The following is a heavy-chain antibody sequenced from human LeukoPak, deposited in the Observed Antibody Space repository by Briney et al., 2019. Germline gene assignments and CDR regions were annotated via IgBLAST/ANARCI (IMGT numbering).Heavy chain of an antibody. D-gene: IGHD2-2*01. V-gene: IGHV3-74*01. CDR3: ARLLVRYCSSTSCHIAYGMDV. Sequence: GGSLRLSCAASGFTFSSYWMHWVRQAPEKGLVWVSRINSDGSSTSYADSVKGRFTISRDNAKNTLYLQMNSLRAEDTAVYYCARLLVRYCSSTSCHIAYGMDVWGQGTTVTVSS. J-gene: IGHJ6*02. CDR1: GFTFSSYW. CDR2: INSDGSST.